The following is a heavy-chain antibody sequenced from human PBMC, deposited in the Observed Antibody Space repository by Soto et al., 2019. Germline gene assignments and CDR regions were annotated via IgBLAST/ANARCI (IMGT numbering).Heavy chain of an antibody. CDR2: IYTSGST. CDR1: GGSISSYY. V-gene: IGHV4-4*07. CDR3: ARDAFGNDILTGCSYYYGMDV. Sequence: SETLSLTCTVSGGSISSYYWSWIRQPAGKGLEWIGRIYTSGSTNYNPSLKSRVTMSVDTSKNQFSLKLSSVTAADTAVYYCARDAFGNDILTGCSYYYGMDVWGQGTTVTVSS. D-gene: IGHD3-9*01. J-gene: IGHJ6*02.